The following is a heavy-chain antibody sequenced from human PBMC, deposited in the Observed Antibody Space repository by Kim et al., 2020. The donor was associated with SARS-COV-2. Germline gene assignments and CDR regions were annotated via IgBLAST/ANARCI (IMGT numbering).Heavy chain of an antibody. CDR2: ISSSGSTI. CDR1: GFTFSSYE. J-gene: IGHJ4*02. V-gene: IGHV3-48*03. Sequence: GGSLRLSCAASGFTFSSYEMNWVRQAPGKGLEWVSYISSSGSTIYYADSVKGRFTISRDNAKNSLYLQMNSLRAEDTADYYCARAVAAAGRIWGQGTLVTVSS. D-gene: IGHD6-13*01. CDR3: ARAVAAAGRI.